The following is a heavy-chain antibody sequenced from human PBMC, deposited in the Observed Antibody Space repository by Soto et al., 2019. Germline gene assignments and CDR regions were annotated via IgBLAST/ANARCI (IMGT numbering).Heavy chain of an antibody. CDR1: GFTFSSYA. CDR2: ISGSGGST. CDR3: AKIVPIVVVVAATGPGGFDP. V-gene: IGHV3-23*01. D-gene: IGHD2-15*01. J-gene: IGHJ5*02. Sequence: GESLKISCAASGFTFSSYAMSWVRQAPGKGLEWVSAISGSGGSTYYADSVKGRFTISRDNSKNTLYLQMNSLRAEDTAVYYCAKIVPIVVVVAATGPGGFDPWGQGTLVTVSS.